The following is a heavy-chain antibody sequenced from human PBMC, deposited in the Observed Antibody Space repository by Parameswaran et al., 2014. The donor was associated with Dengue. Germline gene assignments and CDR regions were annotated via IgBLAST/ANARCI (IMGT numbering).Heavy chain of an antibody. V-gene: IGHV4-39*01. D-gene: IGHD3-3*01. J-gene: IGHJ5*02. CDR2: IYYSGST. CDR3: ARQEYDFWSGYSNWFDP. Sequence: WIRQPPGKGLEWIGSIYYSGSTYYNPSLKSRVTISVDTSKNQFSLKLSSVTAADTAVYYCARQEYDFWSGYSNWFDPWGQGTLVTVSS.